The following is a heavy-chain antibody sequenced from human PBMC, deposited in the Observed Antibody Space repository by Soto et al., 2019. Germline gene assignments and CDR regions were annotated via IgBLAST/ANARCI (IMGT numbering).Heavy chain of an antibody. V-gene: IGHV1-3*01. Sequence: GASVKVSCKASGYTFTSYAMHWVRQAPGQRLEWMGWINAGNGNTKYSQKFQGRVTITRDTSASTAYMELSSLRSEDTAVYYCARDGAVTTQGVGYYYGMDVWGQGTTVNVSS. CDR2: INAGNGNT. CDR3: ARDGAVTTQGVGYYYGMDV. D-gene: IGHD4-17*01. J-gene: IGHJ6*02. CDR1: GYTFTSYA.